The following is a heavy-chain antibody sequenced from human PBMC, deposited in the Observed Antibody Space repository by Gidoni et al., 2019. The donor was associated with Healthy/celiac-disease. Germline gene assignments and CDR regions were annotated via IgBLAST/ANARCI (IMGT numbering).Heavy chain of an antibody. CDR3: ARGQYYDSSGYYVLDAFDI. CDR2: ISSSSSYI. J-gene: IGHJ3*02. CDR1: GFTFGIVT. D-gene: IGHD3-22*01. Sequence: EVQLVESGGGLVKPGGSLRLSCPPSGFTFGIVTLIWVRQAPGKGLEWVSSISSSSSYIYYADSVKGRFTISRDNAKNSLYLQMNSLRAEDTAVYYCARGQYYDSSGYYVLDAFDIWGQGTMVTVSS. V-gene: IGHV3-21*01.